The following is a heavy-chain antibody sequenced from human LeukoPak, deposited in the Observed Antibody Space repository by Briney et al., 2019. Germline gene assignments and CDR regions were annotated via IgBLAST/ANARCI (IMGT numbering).Heavy chain of an antibody. CDR1: GYSISSGYY. CDR2: IYHSGST. J-gene: IGHJ6*04. Sequence: PSETLSLTCAVSGYSISSGYYWGWIRRPPGKGLEWIGSIYHSGSTYYNPSLKSRVTISVDTSKNQFSLKLSSVTAADTAVYYFARDRSSAYCRCGSCTHNPYYYYGMDVWGKGTTVTGSS. D-gene: IGHD2-15*01. CDR3: ARDRSSAYCRCGSCTHNPYYYYGMDV. V-gene: IGHV4-38-2*02.